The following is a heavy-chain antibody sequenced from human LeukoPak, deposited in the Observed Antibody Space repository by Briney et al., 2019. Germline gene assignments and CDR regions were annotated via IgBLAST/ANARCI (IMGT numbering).Heavy chain of an antibody. CDR1: GGSFSGYY. V-gene: IGHV4-34*01. D-gene: IGHD3-3*01. Sequence: SETLSLTCAVYGGSFSGYYWSWIRQPPGKGLEWIGEINHSGSTSYNPSLKSRVTISVDTSKNQFSLKLSSVTAADTAVYYCGRITIFGAIRYWGQGTLVTVSS. CDR3: GRITIFGAIRY. CDR2: INHSGST. J-gene: IGHJ4*02.